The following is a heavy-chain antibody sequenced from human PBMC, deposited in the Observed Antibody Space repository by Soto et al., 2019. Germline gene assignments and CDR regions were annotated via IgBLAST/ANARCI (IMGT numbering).Heavy chain of an antibody. D-gene: IGHD3-3*01. CDR2: ISYDGSNK. CDR1: GFTFSSYA. Sequence: QVQLVESGGGVVQPGRSLRLSCAASGFTFSSYAMHWVRQAPGKGLEWVAVISYDGSNKYYADSVKGRFTISRDNSKNTLYLQMNSLRAEDTAVYYCARAEIRFLEWAPFNYWGQGTLVTVSS. CDR3: ARAEIRFLEWAPFNY. J-gene: IGHJ4*02. V-gene: IGHV3-30-3*01.